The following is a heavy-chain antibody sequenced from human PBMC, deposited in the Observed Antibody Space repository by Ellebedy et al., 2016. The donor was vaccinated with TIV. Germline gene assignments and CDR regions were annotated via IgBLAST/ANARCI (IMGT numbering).Heavy chain of an antibody. J-gene: IGHJ4*02. D-gene: IGHD6-19*01. CDR3: ARDSAVAGYFDH. Sequence: GESLKISCTASGFTISNYWMHWVRQAPGKGLVWVSRINSVGNSKSYADSVKGRFTISRDTAKNTLYLQMNSLRAEDTAVYYCARDSAVAGYFDHWGQGAQVTVSS. CDR2: INSVGNSK. V-gene: IGHV3-74*01. CDR1: GFTISNYW.